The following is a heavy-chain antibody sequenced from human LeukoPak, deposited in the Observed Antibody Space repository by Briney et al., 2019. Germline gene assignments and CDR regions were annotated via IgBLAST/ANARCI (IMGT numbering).Heavy chain of an antibody. V-gene: IGHV3-23*01. CDR2: ISGSGGST. J-gene: IGHJ5*02. Sequence: GGSLRLSCAASGFTFSSYGMSWVRQAPGKGLEWVSAISGSGGSTYYADSVKGRFTSSRDNSKNTLYLQMNSLRAEDTPVYYCAKDRGSSWYGNWFDPWGQGTLVTVSS. CDR1: GFTFSSYG. D-gene: IGHD6-13*01. CDR3: AKDRGSSWYGNWFDP.